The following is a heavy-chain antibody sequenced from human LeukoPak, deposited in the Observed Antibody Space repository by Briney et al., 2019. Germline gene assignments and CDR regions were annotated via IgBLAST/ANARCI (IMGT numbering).Heavy chain of an antibody. Sequence: ASVKVSCKGSGHSLTRYGISWVRQAPGQRLEWMGWISANYGNANYAQNLQGRVTMTTDTSTNTVYMNLRSLRSDDTAIYYCVRDRPHNWFDPWGQGTLVTVSS. J-gene: IGHJ5*02. CDR2: ISANYGNA. V-gene: IGHV1-18*01. CDR3: VRDRPHNWFDP. CDR1: GHSLTRYG.